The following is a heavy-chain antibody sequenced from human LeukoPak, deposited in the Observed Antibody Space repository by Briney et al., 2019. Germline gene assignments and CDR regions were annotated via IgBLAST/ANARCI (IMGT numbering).Heavy chain of an antibody. V-gene: IGHV3-21*01. CDR2: ISSSSSYI. D-gene: IGHD6-6*01. CDR1: GFTFSSYS. Sequence: PGRSLRLSCAASGFTFSSYSMNWVRQAPGKGLEWVSSISSSSSYIYYADSVKGRFTISRDNAKNSLYLQMNSLRAEDTAVYYCATEEGIAARPVYFDYWGQGTLVTVSS. CDR3: ATEEGIAARPVYFDY. J-gene: IGHJ4*02.